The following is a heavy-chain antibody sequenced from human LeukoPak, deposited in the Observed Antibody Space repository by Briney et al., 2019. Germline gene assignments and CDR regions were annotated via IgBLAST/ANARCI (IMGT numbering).Heavy chain of an antibody. V-gene: IGHV1-46*01. CDR2: INPSGGST. Sequence: ASVKVSCKASGYTFTTYYMHWVRQAPGQGLEWMGIINPSGGSTSYAQNFQGRVTMTRDMSTSTVYMELSSLRSEDTAVYYCAREAVMVRGVNDYWGQGTLVTVSS. J-gene: IGHJ4*02. D-gene: IGHD3-10*01. CDR3: AREAVMVRGVNDY. CDR1: GYTFTTYY.